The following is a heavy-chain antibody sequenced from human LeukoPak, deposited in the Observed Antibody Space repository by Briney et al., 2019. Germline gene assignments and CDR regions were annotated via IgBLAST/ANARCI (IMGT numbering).Heavy chain of an antibody. V-gene: IGHV3-23*01. CDR3: ARDEVLHCGGDCEGPYYYYYMDV. J-gene: IGHJ6*03. Sequence: PGGSLRLSCAASGFTFSPYGMSWVRQAPGKGLEWVSAISGSGGSTNYADSVKGRFTISRDNSRSTVYLQMNSLRAEDTAVYYCARDEVLHCGGDCEGPYYYYYMDVWGKGTTVTISS. D-gene: IGHD2-21*02. CDR2: ISGSGGST. CDR1: GFTFSPYG.